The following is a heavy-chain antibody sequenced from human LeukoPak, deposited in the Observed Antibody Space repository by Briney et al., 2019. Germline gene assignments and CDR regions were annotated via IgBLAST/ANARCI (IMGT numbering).Heavy chain of an antibody. CDR3: ARAKGGGSYVD. CDR1: GGSISAYY. Sequence: PSETLSLTCTVAGGSISAYYWSWIRQPAGKGLEWIGRMYTIGSTNYNPSLKSRITMSVDTSKNQFSLKLSSVTAADTDVYYCARAKGGGSYVDWGQGTLVTVSS. V-gene: IGHV4-4*07. CDR2: MYTIGST. D-gene: IGHD3-22*01. J-gene: IGHJ4*02.